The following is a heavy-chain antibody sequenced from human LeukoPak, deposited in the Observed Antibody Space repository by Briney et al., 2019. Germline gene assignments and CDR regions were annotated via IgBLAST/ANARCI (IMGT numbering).Heavy chain of an antibody. V-gene: IGHV3-30*02. Sequence: SCKASGYTFTSYYMHWVRQAPGKGLEWVAFIRYDGSNKYYADSVKGRFTISRDNSKNTLYLQMNSLRAEDTAVYYCAKDYGDYVPYFDYWGQGTLVTVSS. CDR1: GYTFTSYY. J-gene: IGHJ4*02. CDR3: AKDYGDYVPYFDY. D-gene: IGHD4-17*01. CDR2: IRYDGSNK.